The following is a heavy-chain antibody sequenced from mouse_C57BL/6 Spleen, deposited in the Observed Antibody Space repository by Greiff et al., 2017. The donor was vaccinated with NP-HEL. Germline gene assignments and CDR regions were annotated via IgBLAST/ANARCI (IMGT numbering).Heavy chain of an antibody. CDR2: ISGGGGNT. V-gene: IGHV5-9*01. D-gene: IGHD2-5*01. CDR3: ARDSKDFFDY. CDR1: GFTFSSYT. J-gene: IGHJ2*01. Sequence: DVKLQESGGGLVKPGGSLKLSCAASGFTFSSYTMSWVRQTPEKRLEWVATISGGGGNTYYPDSVKGRFTISRDNAKNTLYLQMSSLRSEDTALYYCARDSKDFFDYWGQGTTLTVSS.